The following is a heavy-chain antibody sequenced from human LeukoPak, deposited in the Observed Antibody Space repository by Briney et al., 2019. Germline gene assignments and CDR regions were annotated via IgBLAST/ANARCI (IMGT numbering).Heavy chain of an antibody. Sequence: PSETLSLTCAVYGGSFSGYYWSWIRQPPGKGLEWIGEINHSGSTNYNPSLKSRVTISVDTSKNQFSLKLSSVTAADTAVYYCARRRYSYSRPHYYYYMDVWGKGTTVTISS. CDR3: ARRRYSYSRPHYYYYMDV. V-gene: IGHV4-34*01. D-gene: IGHD5-18*01. CDR2: INHSGST. CDR1: GGSFSGYY. J-gene: IGHJ6*03.